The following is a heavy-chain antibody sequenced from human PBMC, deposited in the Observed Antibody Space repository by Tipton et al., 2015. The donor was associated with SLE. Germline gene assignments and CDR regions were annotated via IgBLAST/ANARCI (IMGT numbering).Heavy chain of an antibody. V-gene: IGHV4-31*03. J-gene: IGHJ3*02. Sequence: TLSLTCTVSGGSISSGTYYWSWIRQNPQKGLEWIGYIYNSGNTHYNPSLKSRVSISVDTSKNQFSLKLSSVTAADTAVYYCASSLIVADAGDAFDIWGQGTMVTVSS. CDR1: GGSISSGTYY. D-gene: IGHD5-12*01. CDR3: ASSLIVADAGDAFDI. CDR2: IYNSGNT.